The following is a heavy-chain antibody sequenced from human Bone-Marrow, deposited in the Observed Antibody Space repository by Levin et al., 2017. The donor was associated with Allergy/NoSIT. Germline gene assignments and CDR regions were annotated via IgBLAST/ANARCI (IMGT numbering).Heavy chain of an antibody. Sequence: GGSLRLSCAASGFTFSSYTMNWVRQAPGKGLEWVSSISSSRSYIYYADSVKGRFTISRDNAKNSLYLQMNSLRAEDTAVYYCARALPPGVSSGWRPGRGYFDYWGQGTLVTVSS. CDR1: GFTFSSYT. CDR3: ARALPPGVSSGWRPGRGYFDY. J-gene: IGHJ4*02. V-gene: IGHV3-21*01. D-gene: IGHD6-19*01. CDR2: ISSSRSYI.